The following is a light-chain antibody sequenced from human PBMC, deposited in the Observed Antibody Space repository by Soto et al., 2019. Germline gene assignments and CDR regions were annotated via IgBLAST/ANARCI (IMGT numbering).Light chain of an antibody. CDR1: SSDVGYYNY. V-gene: IGLV2-14*01. J-gene: IGLJ1*01. Sequence: QSVLTQPASVSGSPGQSITISCTGSSSDVGYYNYVSWYQQHLGKAPKLMIYEVSNRPSGVPDRFSGSRSGTTASLTISGLQAEDEADYYCSSYSSSSTDVFGTGTKVTVL. CDR3: SSYSSSSTDV. CDR2: EVS.